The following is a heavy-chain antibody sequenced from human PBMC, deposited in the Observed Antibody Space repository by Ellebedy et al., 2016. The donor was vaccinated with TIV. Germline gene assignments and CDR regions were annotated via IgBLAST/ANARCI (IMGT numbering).Heavy chain of an antibody. CDR2: ITTRGGTI. J-gene: IGHJ6*02. CDR1: GFMLSNYE. D-gene: IGHD3-10*01. CDR3: ARETGPGYSYYFGLDV. V-gene: IGHV3-48*03. Sequence: PGGSLRLSCAASGFMLSNYEMNWVRQAPGTGLEWVSYITTRGGTIYYADSVQGRFAMSRDNAKNLVYLQMNSLRAEDTAGYYCARETGPGYSYYFGLDVWGQGTTVTVSS.